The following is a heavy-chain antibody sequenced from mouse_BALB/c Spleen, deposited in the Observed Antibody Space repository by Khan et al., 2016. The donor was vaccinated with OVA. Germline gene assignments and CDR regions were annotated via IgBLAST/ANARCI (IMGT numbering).Heavy chain of an antibody. CDR3: SRELGRYYARDY. CDR1: GYSITRDYA. J-gene: IGHJ4*01. D-gene: IGHD4-1*01. CDR2: ISNSGST. Sequence: EVQLQEPGPGLVKPSQSLSPTCTVPGYSITRDYAWNWIRQFPGNKLEWMGYISNSGSTPYNPSLKSRISITRDTSKNRSFLALNSVTTEAPATYYCSRELGRYYARDYWGQGTAVTVSS. V-gene: IGHV3-2*02.